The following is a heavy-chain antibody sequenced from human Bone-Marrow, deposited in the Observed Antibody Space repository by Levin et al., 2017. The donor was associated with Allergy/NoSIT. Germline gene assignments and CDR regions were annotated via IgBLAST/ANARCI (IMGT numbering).Heavy chain of an antibody. CDR1: GASIRSYY. Sequence: PSETLSLTCSVSGASIRSYYWSWIRQPPGKGLQWVGYMHYTGSTNYNPSLRSRVTMSVDTSKNQLSLKVTSVTAADTAVYYCARGGYDILTGWGQGTLVIVSS. CDR3: ARGGYDILTG. D-gene: IGHD3-9*01. J-gene: IGHJ4*02. V-gene: IGHV4-59*01. CDR2: MHYTGST.